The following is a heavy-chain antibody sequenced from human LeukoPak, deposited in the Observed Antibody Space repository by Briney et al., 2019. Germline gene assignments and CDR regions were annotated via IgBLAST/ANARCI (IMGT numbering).Heavy chain of an antibody. Sequence: SVKVSCKASGGTFSSYAISWVRQAPGQGLEWMGRIIPILGIANYAQKFQGRVTITADKSTSTAYMELSSLRSEDTAVYYCVRDGGSYYGDAFDIWGQGTMVTVSS. CDR2: IIPILGIA. CDR1: GGTFSSYA. D-gene: IGHD1-26*01. CDR3: VRDGGSYYGDAFDI. V-gene: IGHV1-69*04. J-gene: IGHJ3*02.